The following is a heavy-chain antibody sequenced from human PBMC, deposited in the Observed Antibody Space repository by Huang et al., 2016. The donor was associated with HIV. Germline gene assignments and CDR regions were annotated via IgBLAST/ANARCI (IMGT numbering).Heavy chain of an antibody. CDR1: GFSISSYW. J-gene: IGHJ4*02. Sequence: GLVQPGGSLRLSCAASGFSISSYWMHWVRQAPGKGLVWVSRINSYGSSTSYAESVNGRFTISRDNAKNTLYLQMNRLRAEDTAVYYCARDPRIQSWLNFFDYWGQGTLVSVSS. CDR2: INSYGSST. D-gene: IGHD3-22*01. CDR3: ARDPRIQSWLNFFDY. V-gene: IGHV3-74*01.